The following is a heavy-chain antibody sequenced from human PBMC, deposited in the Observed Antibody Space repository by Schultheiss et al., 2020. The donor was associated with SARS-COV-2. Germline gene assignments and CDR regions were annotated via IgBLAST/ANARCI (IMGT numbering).Heavy chain of an antibody. V-gene: IGHV3-48*01. CDR3: ARDDYGTIFGVVTHNWFDP. CDR1: GFTFSSYS. D-gene: IGHD3-3*01. J-gene: IGHJ5*02. CDR2: ISSSSSTI. Sequence: GGSLRLSCAASGFTFSSYSMNWVRQAPGKGLEWVSYISSSSSTIYYADSVKGRFTISRDNSKNTLYLQMNSLRAEDTAVYYCARDDYGTIFGVVTHNWFDPWGQGTLVTVSS.